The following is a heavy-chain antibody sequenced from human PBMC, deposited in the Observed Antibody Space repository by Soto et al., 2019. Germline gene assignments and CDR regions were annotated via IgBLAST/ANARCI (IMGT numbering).Heavy chain of an antibody. CDR3: ARECELRFLEWPKYYYYGMDV. J-gene: IGHJ6*02. CDR2: ISYDGSNK. Sequence: GGSLRLSCAASGFTFSSYAMHWVRQAPGKGLEWVAVISYDGSNKYYADSVKGRFTISRDNSKNSLYLQMNSLRAEDTAVYYCARECELRFLEWPKYYYYGMDVWGQGTTVIVSS. V-gene: IGHV3-30-3*01. D-gene: IGHD3-3*01. CDR1: GFTFSSYA.